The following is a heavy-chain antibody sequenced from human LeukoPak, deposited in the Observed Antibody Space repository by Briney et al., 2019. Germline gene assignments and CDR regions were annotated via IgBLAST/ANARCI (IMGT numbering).Heavy chain of an antibody. CDR3: TRPGYCTDKSCEGLDY. V-gene: IGHV1-2*02. D-gene: IGHD2-8*02. J-gene: IGHJ4*02. CDR1: GYTFTGYY. CDR2: INPNSGGT. Sequence: ASVKVSCKASGYTFTGYYVHWVRQAPGQGLEWMGWINPNSGGTNYAQKFQGRVTMTWDTSISTAYMELSSLTSDDTAVYYCTRPGYCTDKSCEGLDYWGQGTLVTVSS.